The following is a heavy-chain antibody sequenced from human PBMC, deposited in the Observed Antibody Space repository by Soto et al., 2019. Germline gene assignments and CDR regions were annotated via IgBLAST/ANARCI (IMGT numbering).Heavy chain of an antibody. D-gene: IGHD2-21*02. CDR1: GYTFTSYA. Sequence: QVQLVQSGAEEKKPGASVKVSCKASGYTFTSYAMHWVRQAPGQRLEWMGWINAGNGNTKYSQKFQGRVTITRDTSASTAYMELSSLRSEATAVYYCARSIVGVTALDYWGQGTLVTVSS. V-gene: IGHV1-3*05. CDR3: ARSIVGVTALDY. J-gene: IGHJ4*02. CDR2: INAGNGNT.